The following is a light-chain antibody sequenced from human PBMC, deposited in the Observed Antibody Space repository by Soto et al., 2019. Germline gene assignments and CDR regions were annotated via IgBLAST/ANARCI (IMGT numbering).Light chain of an antibody. J-gene: IGLJ3*02. CDR3: CSYSSSSTFLV. CDR1: SSDVGDYNV. Sequence: QSALTQPASVSGSPGQSITISCTGTSSDVGDYNVVPWYQQHPGKAPKLVIHEVSKRPSGVSNRFSGSKSGNTASLTISGLQAEDEAEYFCCSYSSSSTFLVFGGGTKVTVL. CDR2: EVS. V-gene: IGLV2-23*02.